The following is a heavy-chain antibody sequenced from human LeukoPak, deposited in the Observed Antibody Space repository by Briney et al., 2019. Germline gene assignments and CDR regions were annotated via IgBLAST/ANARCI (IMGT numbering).Heavy chain of an antibody. J-gene: IGHJ4*02. CDR1: GASISSSSYS. Sequence: SETLSLNCTVSGASISSSSYSWGWIRQPPGKGLEWIASISYGGSTYYNPSLKSRVTISVDTSKNEFSLKLTFVTAADTAVYYCARPYFGYNTGWTIDSWGQGTLVTVSS. V-gene: IGHV4-39*01. CDR3: ARPYFGYNTGWTIDS. D-gene: IGHD6-19*01. CDR2: ISYGGST.